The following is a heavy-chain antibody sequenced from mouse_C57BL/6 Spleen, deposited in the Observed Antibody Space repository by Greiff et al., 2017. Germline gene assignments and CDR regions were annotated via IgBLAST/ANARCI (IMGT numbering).Heavy chain of an antibody. V-gene: IGHV1-52*01. D-gene: IGHD1-1*01. CDR3: ARSPVADWYFAV. J-gene: IGHJ1*03. CDR2: IDPSDSET. CDR1: GYTFTSYW. Sequence: QVQLQQPGAELVRPGSSVKLSCKASGYTFTSYWMHWVKQRPIKGLEWIGNIDPSDSETHYNQKFKDKATLTVDKYSSTAYMQLSCLTSEDSAFYYCARSPVADWYFAVWGTGTTVTVSA.